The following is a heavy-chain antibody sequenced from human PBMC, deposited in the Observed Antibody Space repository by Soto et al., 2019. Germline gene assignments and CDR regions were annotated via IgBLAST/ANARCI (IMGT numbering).Heavy chain of an antibody. CDR2: ISGSGGRT. Sequence: GGSLRLSCAASGFTFSSYAMSWVRQAPGKGLEWVSGISGSGGRTYYADSVKGRFTISRDNSKNTLYLQMNSLRVEDTAVYYCARRNWNYGAFDIWGQGTMVTVSS. J-gene: IGHJ3*02. V-gene: IGHV3-23*01. D-gene: IGHD1-7*01. CDR1: GFTFSSYA. CDR3: ARRNWNYGAFDI.